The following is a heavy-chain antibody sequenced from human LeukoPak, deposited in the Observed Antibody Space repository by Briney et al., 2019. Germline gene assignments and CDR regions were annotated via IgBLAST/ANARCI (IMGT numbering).Heavy chain of an antibody. CDR2: IYYSGST. CDR1: GGSISSYY. Sequence: SETLSLTCTVSGGSISSYYWSWNRQPPGKGLEWIGYIYYSGSTNYNPSLKSRVTISVDTSKNQFSLKLSSVTAADTAVYYCARGGRIIGGITPDAREPFDIWGQGTMVTVSS. V-gene: IGHV4-59*01. CDR3: ARGGRIIGGITPDAREPFDI. J-gene: IGHJ3*02. D-gene: IGHD4-23*01.